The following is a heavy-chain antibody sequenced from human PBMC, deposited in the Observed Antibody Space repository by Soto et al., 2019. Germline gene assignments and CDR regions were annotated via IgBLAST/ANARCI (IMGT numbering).Heavy chain of an antibody. CDR2: IYYSGST. CDR3: ARGGSKADPDY. D-gene: IGHD3-10*01. CDR1: GGCISXXX. Sequence: ETLSHTRPVAGGCISXXXXXXXRQPPGKGLEWIGYIYYSGSTNYNPSLKSRVTISVDTSKKQFSRKLSSVTAADTAVYYCARGGSKADPDYWGQGTLVTVSS. V-gene: IGHV4-59*01. J-gene: IGHJ4*02.